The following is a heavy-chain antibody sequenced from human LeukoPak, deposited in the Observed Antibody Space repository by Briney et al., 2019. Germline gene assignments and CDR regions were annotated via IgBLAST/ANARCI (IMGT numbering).Heavy chain of an antibody. J-gene: IGHJ3*02. CDR3: AREMDSSEAFDI. CDR2: INPSRGGT. CDR1: GYTFTDYY. D-gene: IGHD3-22*01. Sequence: GASVKVSCKSSGYTFTDYYMHWLRQAPGQGLEWMGWINPSRGGTNYAQKFQARVTMTRDTSIATTYMELNRLTSDDTAVYFCAREMDSSEAFDIWGQGTSVTVSS. V-gene: IGHV1-2*02.